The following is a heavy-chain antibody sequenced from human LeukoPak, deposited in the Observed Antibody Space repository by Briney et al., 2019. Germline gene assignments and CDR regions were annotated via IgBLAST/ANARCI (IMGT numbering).Heavy chain of an antibody. CDR2: ISYDGSNK. D-gene: IGHD3-10*01. J-gene: IGHJ4*02. V-gene: IGHV3-30*03. CDR1: GFTFSSYS. Sequence: GGSLRLSCAASGFTFSSYSMHWVRQAPGKGLEWVAVISYDGSNKYYANSVKGRFTISRDNSKNTLYLQMGSLRAEDMAVYYCARVYGSGSYYFDYWGQGTLVTVSS. CDR3: ARVYGSGSYYFDY.